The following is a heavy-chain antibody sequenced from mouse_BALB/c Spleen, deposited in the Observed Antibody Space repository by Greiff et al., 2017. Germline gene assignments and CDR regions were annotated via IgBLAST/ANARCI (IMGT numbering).Heavy chain of an antibody. J-gene: IGHJ1*01. CDR1: GYIFTSYW. V-gene: IGHV1S132*01. CDR2: IYPGTGST. D-gene: IGHD2-4*01. CDR3: VSTMITTADWYFEV. Sequence: QVQLQQSGAELVRPGASVKLSCKTSGYIFTSYWIHWVKQRSGQGLEWIARIYPGTGSTYYNEKFKGKATLTADKSSSTAYMQLSSLKSEDSAVYFCVSTMITTADWYFEVWGAGTTVTVSS.